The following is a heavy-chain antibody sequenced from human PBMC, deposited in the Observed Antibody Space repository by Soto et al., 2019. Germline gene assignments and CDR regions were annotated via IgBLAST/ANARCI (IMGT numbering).Heavy chain of an antibody. Sequence: DVQLVESGGGLFQPGESLRLSCAAFGLTISGKKYVAWVRQAPGKGLEWVSALYDLDGSFYADSVKGRFTTSSDSSKTTVYLQMNELRPDDTAVYYCATWHEREHPYDVWGQATTVTVSS. CDR3: ATWHEREHPYDV. CDR2: LYDLDGS. J-gene: IGHJ3*01. D-gene: IGHD1-1*01. V-gene: IGHV3-53*01. CDR1: GLTISGKKY.